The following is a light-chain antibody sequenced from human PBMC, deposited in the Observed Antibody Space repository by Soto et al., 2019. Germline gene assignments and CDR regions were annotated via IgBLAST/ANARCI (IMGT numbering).Light chain of an antibody. V-gene: IGKV3-11*01. CDR3: QHRFNWPLT. CDR1: QSVKSY. J-gene: IGKJ4*01. Sequence: VLTQSPATLSLSPGERATLSCRASQSVKSYLAWYQQKPGQAPRLLIYDASNRATGIPARFSGSGSGTDFTLTISSLEPEDFAVYYCQHRFNWPLTFGGGTKVEIK. CDR2: DAS.